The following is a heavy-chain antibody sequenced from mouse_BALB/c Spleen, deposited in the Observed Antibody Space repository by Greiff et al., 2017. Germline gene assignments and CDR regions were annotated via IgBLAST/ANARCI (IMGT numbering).Heavy chain of an antibody. CDR2: IYYSGTI. D-gene: IGHD1-2*01. J-gene: IGHJ4*01. CDR3: AREGILRPPYAMDY. V-gene: IGHV3-5*02. Sequence: EVKLQESGPGLVKPSQTVSLTCTVTGISITTGNYRWSWIRQFPGNKLEWIGYIYYSGTITYNPSLTSRTTITRDTSKNQFFLEMNSLTAEDTATYYCAREGILRPPYAMDYWGQGTSVTVSS. CDR1: GISITTGNYR.